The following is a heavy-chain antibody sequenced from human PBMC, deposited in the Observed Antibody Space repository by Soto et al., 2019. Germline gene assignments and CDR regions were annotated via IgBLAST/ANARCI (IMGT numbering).Heavy chain of an antibody. CDR2: IYWDDDK. V-gene: IGHV2-5*02. CDR3: AHSRCGGDCLQSYSSHYYYGMDV. CDR1: GFSLNTGGLG. Sequence: QITLKESGPTLVKPTQTLTLTCTFSGFSLNTGGLGVGWIRQPPGKALEWLALIYWDDDKRYSPSLKGRLTITKDTSKNQVVLTMTNMDPVDTATYYCAHSRCGGDCLQSYSSHYYYGMDVWGQGTTVTVSS. D-gene: IGHD2-21*02. J-gene: IGHJ6*02.